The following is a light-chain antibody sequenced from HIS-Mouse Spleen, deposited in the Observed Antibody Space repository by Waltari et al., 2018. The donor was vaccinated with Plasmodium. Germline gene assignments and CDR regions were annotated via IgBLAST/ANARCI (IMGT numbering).Light chain of an antibody. CDR2: EGS. V-gene: IGLV2-23*03. CDR1: SSDVGSYNL. Sequence: QSALTQPASVSGSPGQSITISCTGTSSDVGSYNLVSWYQQHPGKAPKLMIYEGSKRPAGVSNRFSGSNAGNTASLTISGLHAEDEADYYCCSYAGSSTFVVFGGGTKLTVL. J-gene: IGLJ2*01. CDR3: CSYAGSSTFVV.